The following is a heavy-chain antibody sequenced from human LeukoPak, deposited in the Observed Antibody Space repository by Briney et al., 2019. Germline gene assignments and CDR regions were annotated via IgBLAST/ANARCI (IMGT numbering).Heavy chain of an antibody. V-gene: IGHV3-7*01. J-gene: IGHJ6*03. CDR3: AREVVVPAAFYYYYYMDV. D-gene: IGHD2-2*01. CDR1: GFTFSSYW. Sequence: GGSLRLSCAASGFTFSSYWMSWVRQAPGKGLEWVANIKQDGSEKYYVDSVKGRFTISRDNAKNSLYLQMNSLRAEDTAVHYCAREVVVPAAFYYYYYMDVWGKGTTVTISS. CDR2: IKQDGSEK.